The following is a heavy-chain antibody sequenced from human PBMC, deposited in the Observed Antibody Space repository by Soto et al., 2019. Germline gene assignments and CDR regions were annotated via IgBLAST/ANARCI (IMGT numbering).Heavy chain of an antibody. D-gene: IGHD3-3*01. CDR2: IYYSGST. J-gene: IGHJ5*02. CDR3: ARHSVDYDFWSGYEYNWFDP. CDR1: GGSISSYY. Sequence: QVQLQESGPGLVKPSETLSLTCTVSGGSISSYYWSWIRQPPGKGLEWIGYIYYSGSTNYNPSLKSRVTISVDTSKNQFSLKLSSVTAADTAVYYCARHSVDYDFWSGYEYNWFDPWGQGTLVTVSS. V-gene: IGHV4-59*08.